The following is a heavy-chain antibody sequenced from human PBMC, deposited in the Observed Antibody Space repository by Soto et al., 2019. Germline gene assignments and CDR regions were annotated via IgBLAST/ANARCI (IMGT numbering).Heavy chain of an antibody. CDR2: VSRSGSSI. V-gene: IGHV3-11*01. CDR1: GFTFSDHF. Sequence: QVQLVESGGGLVKPGGSLRLSCAASGFTFSDHFMSWIRQAPGQGLEWVSYVSRSGSSIYYADSVKGRFTISSDNAKNSLYLQMNSLRAEDTAVYYCARVPKGVGVAANDYGGQGSLVTVSS. J-gene: IGHJ4*02. CDR3: ARVPKGVGVAANDY. D-gene: IGHD2-15*01.